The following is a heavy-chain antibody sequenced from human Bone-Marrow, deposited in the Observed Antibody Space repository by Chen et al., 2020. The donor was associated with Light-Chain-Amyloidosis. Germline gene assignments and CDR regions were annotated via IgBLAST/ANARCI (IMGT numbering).Heavy chain of an antibody. D-gene: IGHD5-12*01. CDR2: IYPDDSDA. V-gene: IGHV5-51*01. Sequence: EVQLEQSGPEVKKPGESLKISCKGSGYTFPNYWIGWVSQMPGKGLEWMGAIYPDDSDARYSPSFEGQVTISADKSITTAYLQWRSLKASDTAMYYCARRRDGYNFDYWGQGTLVTVSS. CDR1: GYTFPNYW. J-gene: IGHJ4*02. CDR3: ARRRDGYNFDY.